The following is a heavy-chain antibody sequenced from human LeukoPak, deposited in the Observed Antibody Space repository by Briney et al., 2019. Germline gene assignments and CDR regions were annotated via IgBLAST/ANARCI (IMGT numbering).Heavy chain of an antibody. CDR2: INPSGGST. D-gene: IGHD3-22*01. J-gene: IGHJ4*02. CDR3: ARGGSSGYYYHY. V-gene: IGHV1-46*01. CDR1: GYTFTSFY. Sequence: EASVMVSCKASGYTFTSFYMHWVRQAPGQGLEWMGIINPSGGSTSYAQKFQGRVTMTRDTSTSTVYMELSSLRSEDTAVYYCARGGSSGYYYHYWGQGTLVTVSS.